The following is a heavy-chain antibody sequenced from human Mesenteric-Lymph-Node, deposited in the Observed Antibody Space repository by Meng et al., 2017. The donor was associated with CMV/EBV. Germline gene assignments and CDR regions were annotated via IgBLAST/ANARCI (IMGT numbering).Heavy chain of an antibody. Sequence: GSAQVSCKASGYTFTSYDVNWGRQATGQGLEWMGWMNPNSGNTDFAQKFQGRVTMTRNTSINTAYMELSSLRSEDTAVYYCARGPRERKEYCTSTRCYHGLSHYYYGMDVWGQGTTVTVSS. CDR3: ARGPRERKEYCTSTRCYHGLSHYYYGMDV. J-gene: IGHJ6*02. V-gene: IGHV1-8*01. CDR2: MNPNSGNT. D-gene: IGHD2-2*01. CDR1: GYTFTSYD.